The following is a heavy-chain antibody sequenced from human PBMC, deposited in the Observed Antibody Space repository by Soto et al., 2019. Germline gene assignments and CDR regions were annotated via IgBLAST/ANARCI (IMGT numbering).Heavy chain of an antibody. CDR3: ARGLGGYYYGSGRPTTSNRFDY. J-gene: IGHJ4*02. D-gene: IGHD3-10*01. CDR2: IYYSGST. Sequence: SETLSLTCTVSGGSISSYYWSWIRQPPGKGLEWIGYIYYSGSTNYNPSLKSRVTISVDTSKNQFSLKLSSVTAADTAVYYCARGLGGYYYGSGRPTTSNRFDYWGQGTLVPLSS. V-gene: IGHV4-59*01. CDR1: GGSISSYY.